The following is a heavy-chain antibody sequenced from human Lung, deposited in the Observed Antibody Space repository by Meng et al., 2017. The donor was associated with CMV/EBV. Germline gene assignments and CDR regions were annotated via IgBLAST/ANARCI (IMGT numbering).Heavy chain of an antibody. Sequence: GGSLKIXCAASGFTFSSYAMHWVRQAPGKGLEWVAVISYDGSNKYYADSVKGRFTISRDNSKNTLYLQMNSLRAEDTAVYYCARDRGGIVGATKGYYGMDVXGQGXTVTVSS. D-gene: IGHD1-26*01. V-gene: IGHV3-30*04. CDR1: GFTFSSYA. J-gene: IGHJ6*02. CDR3: ARDRGGIVGATKGYYGMDV. CDR2: ISYDGSNK.